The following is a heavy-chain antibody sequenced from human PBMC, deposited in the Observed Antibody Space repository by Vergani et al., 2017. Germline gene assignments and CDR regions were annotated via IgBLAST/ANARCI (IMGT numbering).Heavy chain of an antibody. CDR2: ISAYNGST. V-gene: IGHV1-18*01. Sequence: QVQLVQSGAEVKKPGSSVKVSCKASGGTFSSYAISWVRQAPGQGLEWMGWISAYNGSTNYAQKLQGRVTMTTDTSTSTAYMELRSLRSDDTAVYYCATVRNYYAFDIWGQGTMVTVSS. CDR1: GGTFSSYA. D-gene: IGHD1-7*01. CDR3: ATVRNYYAFDI. J-gene: IGHJ3*02.